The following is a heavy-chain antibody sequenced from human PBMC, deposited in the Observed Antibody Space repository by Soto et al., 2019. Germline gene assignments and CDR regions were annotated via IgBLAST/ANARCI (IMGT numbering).Heavy chain of an antibody. CDR1: GGSISSSSYH. CDR3: ARRTSSGYYDY. V-gene: IGHV4-61*05. D-gene: IGHD3-22*01. Sequence: PSETLSLTCTVSGGSISSSSYHWSWIRQPPGKGLEWIGYIYYSGSTNYNPSLKSRVTISIDKSKNQFSVKLSSVTAADTALYHCARRTSSGYYDYWGPGALVTVSS. CDR2: IYYSGST. J-gene: IGHJ4*02.